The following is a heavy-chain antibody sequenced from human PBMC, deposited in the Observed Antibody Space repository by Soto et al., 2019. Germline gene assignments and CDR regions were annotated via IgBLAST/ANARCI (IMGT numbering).Heavy chain of an antibody. Sequence: EVQLVESGGGLVQPGGSLRLSCAASGFTFSSFWMTWVRQAPGKGLEWVANIKQDGSETYYVDSVKGRFTISRDNAKNSVYLQINSLRAEDTAVYYCTREVGATYWGQGTLVTVSS. CDR2: IKQDGSET. J-gene: IGHJ4*02. CDR1: GFTFSSFW. V-gene: IGHV3-7*01. CDR3: TREVGATY. D-gene: IGHD1-26*01.